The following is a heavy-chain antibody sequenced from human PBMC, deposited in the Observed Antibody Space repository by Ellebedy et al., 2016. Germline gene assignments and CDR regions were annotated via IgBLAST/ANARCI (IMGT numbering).Heavy chain of an antibody. CDR1: GFTFTSYD. J-gene: IGHJ5*02. CDR3: AKTGTQRWLVRSWFDP. CDR2: ITRGDIT. D-gene: IGHD6-19*01. V-gene: IGHV3-23*01. Sequence: GESLKISCAASGFTFTSYDMSWVRQAPGKGLEWVSGITRGDITYYADSVKGRFTISRDNSKNTLYLQMNSLRAEDTAVYYCAKTGTQRWLVRSWFDPWGQGTLVTVSS.